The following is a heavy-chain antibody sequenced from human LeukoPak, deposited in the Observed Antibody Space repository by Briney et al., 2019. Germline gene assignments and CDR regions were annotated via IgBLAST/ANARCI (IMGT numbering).Heavy chain of an antibody. Sequence: PSETLSLTCTVSGGSISSYYWSWIRQPAGKGLEWIGRIYTSGSTNYNPSLKSRVTMSVDTSKNQFSLKLSSVTAADTAVYYCARVIAAAGNTRTNWFDPWGQGTLVTVSS. CDR3: ARVIAAAGNTRTNWFDP. CDR1: GGSISSYY. J-gene: IGHJ5*02. D-gene: IGHD6-13*01. V-gene: IGHV4-4*07. CDR2: IYTSGST.